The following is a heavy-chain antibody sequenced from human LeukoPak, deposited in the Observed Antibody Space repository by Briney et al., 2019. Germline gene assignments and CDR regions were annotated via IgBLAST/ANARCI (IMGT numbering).Heavy chain of an antibody. Sequence: PGGSLRLSCAASGLTFSSYAMSWVRQAPGQGLEWVSSISSSSSYIYYADSVKGRFTISRDNAKNSLYMQMNSLRAEDAAVYYCARVEYCGGDCYRPLDYWGQGTLVTVSS. CDR2: ISSSSSYI. CDR3: ARVEYCGGDCYRPLDY. D-gene: IGHD2-21*02. J-gene: IGHJ4*02. V-gene: IGHV3-21*01. CDR1: GLTFSSYA.